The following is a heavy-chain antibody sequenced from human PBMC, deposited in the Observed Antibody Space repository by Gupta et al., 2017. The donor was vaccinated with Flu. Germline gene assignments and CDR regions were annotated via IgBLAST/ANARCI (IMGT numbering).Heavy chain of an antibody. CDR1: GYTFTSYD. CDR2: MNPNSGNT. CDR3: ARGPIPYRYSSSSRWEDY. D-gene: IGHD6-6*01. V-gene: IGHV1-8*01. J-gene: IGHJ4*02. Sequence: QVQLVQSGAEVKKPGASVKVSCKASGYTFTSYDINWVRQATGQGLEWMGWMNPNSGNTGYAQKFQGRVTMTRNTSISTAYMELSSLRSEDTAVYYCARGPIPYRYSSSSRWEDYWGQGTLVTVSS.